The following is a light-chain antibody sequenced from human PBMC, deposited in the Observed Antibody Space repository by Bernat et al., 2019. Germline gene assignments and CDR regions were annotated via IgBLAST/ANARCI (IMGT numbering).Light chain of an antibody. J-gene: IGKJ2*01. CDR2: LGS. CDR3: MQALQTPRT. Sequence: DIVMTQSPLSLPVTPGEPASISCRSSQSLLHSNGYNYLDWYLQKPGQSPQLLIYLGSNRASGVPDRFSGSGSGTDFTLKISRVEAEYVGVYYCMQALQTPRTFGQGTKLELK. V-gene: IGKV2-28*01. CDR1: QSLLHSNGYNY.